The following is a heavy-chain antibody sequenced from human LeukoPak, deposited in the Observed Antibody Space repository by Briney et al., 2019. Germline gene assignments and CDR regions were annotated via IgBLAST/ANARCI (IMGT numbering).Heavy chain of an antibody. Sequence: PSETLSLTCTVSGGSISSDTYFWSWIRQPAGKGLEWIGRISSTGRTDYNPSLTSRVTISVGTSKNEFSMKLSSVTAADTAVYYCAKGAGPPWFDPWGQGTLVTVSS. CDR2: ISSTGRT. V-gene: IGHV4-61*02. CDR3: AKGAGPPWFDP. CDR1: GGSISSDTYF. D-gene: IGHD6-19*01. J-gene: IGHJ5*02.